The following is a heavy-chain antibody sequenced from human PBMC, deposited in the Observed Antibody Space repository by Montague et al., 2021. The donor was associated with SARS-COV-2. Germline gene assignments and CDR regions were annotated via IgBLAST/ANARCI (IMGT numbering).Heavy chain of an antibody. D-gene: IGHD1-26*01. CDR2: INHTGST. Sequence: SETLSLTCAVYGGSFSNKYWTWIRQPPGKALEWIGEINHTGSTNYKPSLKRRVTISVDTSKNQFSLKVSSVTAADTAVYYCARGLMSGSYYLGLDYWGQGTLVTVSS. CDR1: GGSFSNKY. CDR3: ARGLMSGSYYLGLDY. J-gene: IGHJ4*02. V-gene: IGHV4-34*01.